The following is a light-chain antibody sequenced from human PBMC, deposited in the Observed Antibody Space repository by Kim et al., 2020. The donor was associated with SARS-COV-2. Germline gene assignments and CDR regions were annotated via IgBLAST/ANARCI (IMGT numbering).Light chain of an antibody. CDR1: SSDVGGYNY. J-gene: IGLJ3*02. Sequence: GQSVTTSCTGTSSDVGGYNYVSWYQQHPGKAPKLMIYEVNKWPSGVPDRFSGSKSGNTASLTVSGLQAEDEADYYCSSYAGSNNWVFGGGTQLTV. CDR2: EVN. CDR3: SSYAGSNNWV. V-gene: IGLV2-8*01.